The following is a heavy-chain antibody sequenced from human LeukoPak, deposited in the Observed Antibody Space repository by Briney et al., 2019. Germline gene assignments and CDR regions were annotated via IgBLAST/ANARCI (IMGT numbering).Heavy chain of an antibody. D-gene: IGHD5-12*01. CDR3: ARDTRYSGYDFHFDY. V-gene: IGHV4-31*03. CDR2: IYYSGST. J-gene: IGHJ4*02. CDR1: GGSISSGGYY. Sequence: SQTLSLTCTVSGGSISSGGYYWSWIRQHPGKGLEWIGYIYYSGSTYYNPSLKSRVTISVDTSKNQFSLKLSSVTAADTAVYYCARDTRYSGYDFHFDYWGQGTLVTVSS.